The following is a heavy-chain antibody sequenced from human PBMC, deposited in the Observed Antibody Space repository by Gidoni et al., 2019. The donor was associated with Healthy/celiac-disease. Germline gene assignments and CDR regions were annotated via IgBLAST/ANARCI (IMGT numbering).Heavy chain of an antibody. D-gene: IGHD2-15*01. CDR2: INHSGST. Sequence: AVYGGSFSGYYWSWIRQPPGKGLEWIGEINHSGSTNSNPSLKSRVTISVDTSKNQFSLKLSSVTAADTAVYYCARALGYCSGGSCYDYYYYYGMDVWGQGTTVTVSS. V-gene: IGHV4-34*01. CDR3: ARALGYCSGGSCYDYYYYYGMDV. J-gene: IGHJ6*02. CDR1: GGSFSGYY.